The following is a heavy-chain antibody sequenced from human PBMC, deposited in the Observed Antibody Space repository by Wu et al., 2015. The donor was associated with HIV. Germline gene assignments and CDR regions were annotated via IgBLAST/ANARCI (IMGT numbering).Heavy chain of an antibody. V-gene: IGHV1-24*01. CDR1: GYTLSKLS. CDR3: TTLRGGYYAGSDIPAAFDI. D-gene: IGHD3-10*01. Sequence: LVRVWGVRVRKPGASVKVSCKVSGYTLSKLSMHWVRQTPGKGLEWMGGFDPKDGEIVYAQNFQGRLTMTEDTSTDTAYVELRSLRFEDTAVYYCTTLRGGYYAGSDIPAAFDIWGQGTMVTVSP. J-gene: IGHJ3*02. CDR2: FDPKDGEI.